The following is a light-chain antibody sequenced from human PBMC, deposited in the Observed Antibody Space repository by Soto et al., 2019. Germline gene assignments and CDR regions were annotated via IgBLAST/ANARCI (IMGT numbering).Light chain of an antibody. Sequence: DIQMTQSPSSLSASVGDRVTITCQASQDISNYLNWDQQKPGKAPKLLIYDASNVETGVPSRFSGSVSGTDFTFTISGLQPEDTATYYCQKYENPPLTFGGGTKVEIK. J-gene: IGKJ4*01. V-gene: IGKV1-33*01. CDR1: QDISNY. CDR2: DAS. CDR3: QKYENPPLT.